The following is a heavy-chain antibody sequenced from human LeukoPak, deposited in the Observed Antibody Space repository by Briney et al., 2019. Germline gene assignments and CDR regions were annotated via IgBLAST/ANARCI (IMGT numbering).Heavy chain of an antibody. V-gene: IGHV3-21*05. Sequence: GGSLRLSCAASGFTFGIYAMNWVRQAPGKGLEWVSYIGPSGSNIYYADSVKGRFTISRDNAKNSLYLQMNSLRAEDTAVYYCARGAFGGVPDAFDIWGQGTMVTVSS. CDR1: GFTFGIYA. CDR2: IGPSGSNI. CDR3: ARGAFGGVPDAFDI. J-gene: IGHJ3*02. D-gene: IGHD3-16*01.